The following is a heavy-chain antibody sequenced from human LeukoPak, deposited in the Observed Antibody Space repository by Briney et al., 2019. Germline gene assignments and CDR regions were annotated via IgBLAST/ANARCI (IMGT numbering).Heavy chain of an antibody. Sequence: SETLSLTCTVSGGSLSSYYWSWIPQRPGKGMEWIGYIYYYGSTNYNPSLNSRVNISIATSKHKITLKVNSATAADTAVYYCARHKDAGMDVWGQGTTVTVSS. J-gene: IGHJ6*02. CDR1: GGSLSSYY. CDR3: ARHKDAGMDV. V-gene: IGHV4-59*08. CDR2: IYYYGST.